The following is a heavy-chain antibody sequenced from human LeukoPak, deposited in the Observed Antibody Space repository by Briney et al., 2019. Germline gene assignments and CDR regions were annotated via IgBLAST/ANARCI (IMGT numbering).Heavy chain of an antibody. CDR2: MNPNSGNT. V-gene: IGHV1-8*01. CDR3: ARGRLVPTGISPETIDY. Sequence: APVKVSCKASRYTFTSYDINWVRQATGQGVEWMGWMNPNSGNTGYAKKFQGRVTMTRNTSIRTAYMELRSLASEDPAVYYCARGRLVPTGISPETIDYWGQGTLVTVSS. CDR1: RYTFTSYD. J-gene: IGHJ4*02. D-gene: IGHD1-1*01.